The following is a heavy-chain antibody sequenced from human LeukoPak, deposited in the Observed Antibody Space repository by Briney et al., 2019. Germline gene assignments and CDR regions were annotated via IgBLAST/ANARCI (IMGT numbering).Heavy chain of an antibody. J-gene: IGHJ6*02. Sequence: GSCLRLSCAASGFTFSSYAMHCVRQAPGKGLEWVAVISYDGSNKYYADSVKGRFTISRDNSKNTLYLQMNSLRAEDTAVYYCARDAYGMDVWGQGTTVTVSS. CDR3: ARDAYGMDV. V-gene: IGHV3-30-3*01. CDR1: GFTFSSYA. CDR2: ISYDGSNK.